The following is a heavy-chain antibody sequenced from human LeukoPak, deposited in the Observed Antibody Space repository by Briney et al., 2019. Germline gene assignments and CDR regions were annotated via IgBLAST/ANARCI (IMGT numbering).Heavy chain of an antibody. Sequence: QTGESLRLSCAASGFTFSSYWMHWVRQAPGKGLVWVSRINSDGSSTSYADSVKGRFTISRDNAKNTLYLQMNSLRAEDTAVYYCASSRAFGELWWDYWGQGTLVTVSS. D-gene: IGHD3-10*01. CDR3: ASSRAFGELWWDY. J-gene: IGHJ4*02. CDR2: INSDGSST. V-gene: IGHV3-74*01. CDR1: GFTFSSYW.